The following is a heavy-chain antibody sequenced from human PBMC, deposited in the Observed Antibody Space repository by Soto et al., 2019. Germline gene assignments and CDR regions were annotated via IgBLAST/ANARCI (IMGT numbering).Heavy chain of an antibody. J-gene: IGHJ4*02. CDR2: VYYTRST. CDR3: ARSVAVPGAHIGY. D-gene: IGHD6-19*01. V-gene: IGHV4-59*01. CDR1: GGSISCSY. Sequence: SETLSLTCSVSGGSISCSYWSWIRHSPRKGLEWLGYVYYTRSTNYSPSHRSRVSISVDTSKDEFSLRLSSVTAADTAVYFCARSVAVPGAHIGYWGQGTQVTVSS.